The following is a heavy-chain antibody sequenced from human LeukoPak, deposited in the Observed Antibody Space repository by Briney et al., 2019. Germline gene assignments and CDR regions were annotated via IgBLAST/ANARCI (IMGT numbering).Heavy chain of an antibody. CDR2: IYTSGST. CDR1: GGSISSYY. J-gene: IGHJ4*02. V-gene: IGHV4-4*09. D-gene: IGHD6-19*01. Sequence: SETLSHTCTVSGGSISSYYWSWIRQPPGKGLEWIGYIYTSGSTNYNPSLKSRVTISVDTSKNQFSLKLSSVTAADTAVYYCARQGGIAVFDYWGQGTLVTVSS. CDR3: ARQGGIAVFDY.